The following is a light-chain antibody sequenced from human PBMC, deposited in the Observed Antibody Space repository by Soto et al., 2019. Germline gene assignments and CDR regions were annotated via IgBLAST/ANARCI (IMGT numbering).Light chain of an antibody. V-gene: IGKV3-20*01. CDR3: QYYGNSRIT. CDR2: AAS. CDR1: QSVNNNF. Sequence: EIVLTQSPGTLSLSPGERVTLSCRASQSVNNNFLSWYQQKPGQAPRLLIYAASSGATGIPDRFSGSGSGTDFTLTINRLEPDDFVVYYCQYYGNSRITFGQGTRLEIK. J-gene: IGKJ5*01.